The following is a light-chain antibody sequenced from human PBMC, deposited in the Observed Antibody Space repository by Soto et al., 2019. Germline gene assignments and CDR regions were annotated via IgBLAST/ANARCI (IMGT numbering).Light chain of an antibody. CDR1: SSDVGGYNY. CDR2: EVS. V-gene: IGLV2-14*01. CDR3: SSYTSSNTWV. Sequence: QSVLTQPASVSGSPGQSITISCTGTSSDVGGYNYVSWYQQHPGKAPKVMIYEVSNRPSGVSNRFSGSKSGNTASLTISGPQAEDEADYYCSSYTSSNTWVFGGGTKLTVL. J-gene: IGLJ3*02.